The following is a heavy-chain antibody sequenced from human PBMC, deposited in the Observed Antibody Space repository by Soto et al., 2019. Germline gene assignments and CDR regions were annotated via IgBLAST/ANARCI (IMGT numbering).Heavy chain of an antibody. V-gene: IGHV5-51*01. CDR3: ARHYYGSGSYYSAFDI. CDR1: GYSVTNYW. CDR2: IHPGDSDT. J-gene: IGHJ3*02. Sequence: EVQLVQSGAEVKKSGESLKISCKGSGYSVTNYWIAWVRQMPGKGLEWMGIIHPGDSDTRYSPSFQGQVTISADKSISTAYLQWSSLKASDTAIYYCARHYYGSGSYYSAFDIWGQGTMVTVSS. D-gene: IGHD3-10*01.